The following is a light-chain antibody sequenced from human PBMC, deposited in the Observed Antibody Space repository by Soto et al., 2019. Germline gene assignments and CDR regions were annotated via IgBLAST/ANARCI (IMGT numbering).Light chain of an antibody. V-gene: IGKV3-15*01. J-gene: IGKJ5*01. CDR2: GAS. CDR1: QSVSSN. Sequence: EIVITQTPATLSVSPGERATLSCRASQSVSSNLAWYQQKPGQAPRLLIYGASTRATGIPARFSGSGSGTEFTLTISSLQSEAFAVYYCQQYNNWITFGQGTPLEIK. CDR3: QQYNNWIT.